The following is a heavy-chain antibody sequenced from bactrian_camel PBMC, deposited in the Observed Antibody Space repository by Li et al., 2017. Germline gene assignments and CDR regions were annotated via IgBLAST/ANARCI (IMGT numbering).Heavy chain of an antibody. D-gene: IGHD1*01. CDR2: LGSGDASP. CDR1: GFMVSAYA. V-gene: IGHV3S39*01. J-gene: IGHJ4*01. Sequence: SCAASGFMVSAYAMGWVRQAPGQGLEWVSGLGSGDASPFYSDSAKGRFTISRDNAKNTLHLQLNSLKTEETAMYYCARGDLQWARLTASDLEGQGTQVTVS.